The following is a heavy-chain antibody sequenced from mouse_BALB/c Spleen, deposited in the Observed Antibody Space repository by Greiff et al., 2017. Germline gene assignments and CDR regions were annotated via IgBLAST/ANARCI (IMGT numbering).Heavy chain of an antibody. CDR1: GFNIKDYY. J-gene: IGHJ3*01. Sequence: VQLKQSGAELVRPGALVKLSCKASGFNIKDYYMHWVKQRPEQGLEWIGWIDPENGNTIYDPKFQGKVSITADTSSNTAYLQLSSLTSEDTAVYYCARGGNDDFAYWGQGTLVTVSA. V-gene: IGHV14-1*02. D-gene: IGHD2-2*01. CDR2: IDPENGNT. CDR3: ARGGNDDFAY.